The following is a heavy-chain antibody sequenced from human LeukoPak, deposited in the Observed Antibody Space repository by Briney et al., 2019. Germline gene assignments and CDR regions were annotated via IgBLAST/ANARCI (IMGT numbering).Heavy chain of an antibody. D-gene: IGHD6-13*01. V-gene: IGHV1-18*01. Sequence: ASVKVSCKASGYTFTSYDITWVRQAPGQGLEWMGWISTYGAKKNYAQKFQGRVTMTTDTSTSTVYMELRSLRSDDTAVYYCARGSSSWSLGLDYWGQGNLATVSS. J-gene: IGHJ4*02. CDR2: ISTYGAKK. CDR3: ARGSSSWSLGLDY. CDR1: GYTFTSYD.